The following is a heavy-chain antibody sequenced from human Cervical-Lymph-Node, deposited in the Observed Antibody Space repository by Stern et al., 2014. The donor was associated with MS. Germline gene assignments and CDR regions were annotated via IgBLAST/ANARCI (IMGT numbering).Heavy chain of an antibody. D-gene: IGHD3-22*01. CDR1: GYTFTSYA. Sequence: QVQLVQSGSELKKPGASVKVSCKASGYTFTSYAMNWVRQAPGQGLEWMGRIYTSTGNPTYAQGFTGRFVFSWDTSVSTAYLQISSLKAEDTAVYYCARNKVVADAFAFDIWGQGTMVTVSS. J-gene: IGHJ3*02. CDR2: IYTSTGNP. CDR3: ARNKVVADAFAFDI. V-gene: IGHV7-4-1*02.